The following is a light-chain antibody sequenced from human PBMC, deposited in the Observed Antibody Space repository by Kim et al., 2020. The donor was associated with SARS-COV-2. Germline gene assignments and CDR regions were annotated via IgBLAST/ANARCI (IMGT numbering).Light chain of an antibody. V-gene: IGKV1-39*01. CDR1: QSISSH. J-gene: IGKJ3*01. CDR3: QQSYITPFT. CDR2: AAS. Sequence: DIQMTQSPSSLSASVGDRVTITCRTSQSISSHLNWYHQKPGRAPKLLIYAASTLQGGVTSRFSGSGSETDFTLTISSLQPEDFGTYFCQQSYITPFTFGPGTKVEIK.